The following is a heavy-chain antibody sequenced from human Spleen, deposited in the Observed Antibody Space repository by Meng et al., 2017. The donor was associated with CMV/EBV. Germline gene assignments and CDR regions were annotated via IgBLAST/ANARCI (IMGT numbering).Heavy chain of an antibody. V-gene: IGHV1-69*05. D-gene: IGHD5-18*01. Sequence: SVKVSCKASGGTFSSYAISWVRQAPGQGLEWMGGIIPIFGTANYAQKFQGRVTITTDESTTTAHMELSSLTSEDTAVYYCARGLDPATANSIRFYYFGMDVWGQGTTVTVSS. CDR3: ARGLDPATANSIRFYYFGMDV. CDR1: GGTFSSYA. CDR2: IIPIFGTA. J-gene: IGHJ6*02.